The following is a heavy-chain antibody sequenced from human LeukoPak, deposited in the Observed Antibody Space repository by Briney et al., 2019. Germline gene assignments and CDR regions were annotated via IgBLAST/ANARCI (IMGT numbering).Heavy chain of an antibody. CDR1: GFTFSSYS. CDR3: ARDLMAVAGTGFDY. V-gene: IGHV3-21*01. CDR2: MSRGGDYT. D-gene: IGHD6-19*01. Sequence: PGESLRLSCAASGFTFSSYSMNWVRQAPGKGLEWVSSMSRGGDYTYSEDSVKGRFTISRDNGKDSLYLQLNSLRAEDTAVYYCARDLMAVAGTGFDYWGQGALVTVSS. J-gene: IGHJ4*02.